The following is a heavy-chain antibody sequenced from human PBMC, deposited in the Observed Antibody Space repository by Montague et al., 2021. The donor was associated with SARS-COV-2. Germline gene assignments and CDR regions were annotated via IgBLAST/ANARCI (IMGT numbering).Heavy chain of an antibody. CDR1: GFTFSSYA. D-gene: IGHD3-16*02. Sequence: SLILSCAASGFTFSSYAMSWVRQVPGKGLEWVSSITGSGGGTDYXDSVKGRFTISRDNSKNTLYLQMNSLRAEDTAIYYCAKEGDYVWGSYRSAFDYWGQGTLVTVSS. V-gene: IGHV3-23*01. J-gene: IGHJ4*02. CDR2: ITGSGGGT. CDR3: AKEGDYVWGSYRSAFDY.